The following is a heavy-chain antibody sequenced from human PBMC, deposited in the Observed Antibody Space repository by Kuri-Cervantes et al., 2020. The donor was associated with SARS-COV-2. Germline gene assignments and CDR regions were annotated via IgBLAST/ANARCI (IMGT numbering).Heavy chain of an antibody. CDR1: GYTFTSYG. D-gene: IGHD3-3*01. V-gene: IGHV1-18*04. J-gene: IGHJ4*02. Sequence: ASVKVSCKASGYTFTSYGISWVRQAPGQGLEWMGWISAYNGNTNYAQKLQGRVTMTTDTSTSTAYMELRSLRSDDTAVYYCARGHLPSYYDFWSGYYSFDYWGQGTLVTVSS. CDR3: ARGHLPSYYDFWSGYYSFDY. CDR2: ISAYNGNT.